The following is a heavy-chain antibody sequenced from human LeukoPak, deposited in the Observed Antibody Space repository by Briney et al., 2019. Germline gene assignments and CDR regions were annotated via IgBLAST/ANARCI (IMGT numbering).Heavy chain of an antibody. CDR3: VRGSLPSSGYSKLDP. CDR1: GYTFTSYG. Sequence: ASVKVSCKASGYTFTSYGISWVRQAPGQGLEWMGWISAYNGNTNYAQKLQGRVTMTTDTSTSTAYMELRSLRSDDTAVYYCVRGSLPSSGYSKLDPWGQGTLVTVSS. J-gene: IGHJ5*02. V-gene: IGHV1-18*01. CDR2: ISAYNGNT. D-gene: IGHD3-22*01.